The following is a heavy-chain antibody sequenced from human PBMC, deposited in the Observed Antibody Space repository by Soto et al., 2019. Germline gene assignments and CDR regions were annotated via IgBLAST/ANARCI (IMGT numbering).Heavy chain of an antibody. CDR1: GFTFSNYA. CDR3: AKDQGSSWYEIDY. J-gene: IGHJ4*02. Sequence: EVPLLESGGGLVQPGGSLRLSCAASGFTFSNYAVTWVRQAPGKGLEWVSTISGSGGSTYYADSVKGRFTISRDNSKNTLYRQRNSLRAEDTAVYYCAKDQGSSWYEIDYWGQGTLVTVSS. D-gene: IGHD6-13*01. CDR2: ISGSGGST. V-gene: IGHV3-23*01.